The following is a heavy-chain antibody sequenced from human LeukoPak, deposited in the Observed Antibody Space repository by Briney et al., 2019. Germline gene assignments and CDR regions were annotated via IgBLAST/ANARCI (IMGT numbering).Heavy chain of an antibody. CDR3: AKDGLDCSSTSCRDKDAFDI. D-gene: IGHD2-2*01. V-gene: IGHV3-23*01. Sequence: GGSLRLSCAASGFTFSSYAMSWVRQAPGKGLEWVSGISGSGDNTYYADSVKGRFTISRDNSKNTLYLQMNSLRAEDTAVYYCAKDGLDCSSTSCRDKDAFDIWGQGTMVTVSS. J-gene: IGHJ3*02. CDR2: ISGSGDNT. CDR1: GFTFSSYA.